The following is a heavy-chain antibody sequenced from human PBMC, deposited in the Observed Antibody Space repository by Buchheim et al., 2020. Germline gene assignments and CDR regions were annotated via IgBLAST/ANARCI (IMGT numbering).Heavy chain of an antibody. Sequence: EVHLVESGGGLVQPGRSLRVSCTTSGFSFGDYAMSWFRQGPGKGLEWVANIKQDGSEKYYVDSVKGRFTISRDNAKNSLYLQMNSLRAEDTAVYYCARDTTQVLLYYYYGMDVWGQGTT. V-gene: IGHV3-7*01. D-gene: IGHD2/OR15-2a*01. CDR3: ARDTTQVLLYYYYGMDV. J-gene: IGHJ6*02. CDR1: GFSFGDYA. CDR2: IKQDGSEK.